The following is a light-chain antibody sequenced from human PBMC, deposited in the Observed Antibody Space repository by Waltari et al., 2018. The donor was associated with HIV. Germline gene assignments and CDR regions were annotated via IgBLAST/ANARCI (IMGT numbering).Light chain of an antibody. Sequence: QSVLTQPPSVCAASGQKVTIPCSGISSNIWTSYVSWNQQLPGTAPKRPIYDNNKRPSGIPYRFSGSKSGTSATLGITGLETGDEADYYCGTWDSSLSAGVCGGGNKLTVL. CDR1: SSNIWTSY. CDR2: DNN. V-gene: IGLV1-51*01. J-gene: IGLJ3*02. CDR3: GTWDSSLSAGV.